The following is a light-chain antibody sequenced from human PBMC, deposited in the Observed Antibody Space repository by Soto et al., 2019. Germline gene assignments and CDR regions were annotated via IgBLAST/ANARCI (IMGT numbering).Light chain of an antibody. J-gene: IGKJ1*01. CDR3: QQYSSRLWT. V-gene: IGKV3-15*01. Sequence: IVMTQSPATLSVSPGERANLSCRASQSVGTKLAWYQQTPGQAPRLLIYGASNRATGVPARISGSVSGTEFTLTIASLQSEDFAVYYCQQYSSRLWTFGQGTKVEIE. CDR1: QSVGTK. CDR2: GAS.